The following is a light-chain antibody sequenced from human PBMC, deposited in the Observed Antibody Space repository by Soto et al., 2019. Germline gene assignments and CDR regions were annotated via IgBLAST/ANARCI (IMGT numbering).Light chain of an antibody. Sequence: QSVLTQPPSVSEAPRQRVTISCSGSSSNIGNNAVNWYQQLPGKAPKLLIYYDDLLPSGVSDRFSGSKSGTSASLAISGLQSEDEADCYCATWDDRLNGHVFGTGTKVTVL. CDR2: YDD. V-gene: IGLV1-36*01. J-gene: IGLJ1*01. CDR3: ATWDDRLNGHV. CDR1: SSNIGNNA.